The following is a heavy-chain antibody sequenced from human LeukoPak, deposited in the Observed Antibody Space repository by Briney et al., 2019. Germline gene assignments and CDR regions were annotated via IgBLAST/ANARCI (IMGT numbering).Heavy chain of an antibody. Sequence: GGSLRLSCSASGFTFSSYAMHWVRLAPGKGLEYVSAISSNGGSTYYADSVKGRFTISRDNSKNTLYLQMSSLRAEDTAVYYCVKAGIYCSSTSCYGDYYYGMDVWGQGTTVTVS. CDR1: GFTFSSYA. D-gene: IGHD2-2*01. CDR3: VKAGIYCSSTSCYGDYYYGMDV. CDR2: ISSNGGST. V-gene: IGHV3-64D*06. J-gene: IGHJ6*02.